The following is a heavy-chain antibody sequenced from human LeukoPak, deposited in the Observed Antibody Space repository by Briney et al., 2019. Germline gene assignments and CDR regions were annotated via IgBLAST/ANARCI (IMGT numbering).Heavy chain of an antibody. V-gene: IGHV3-23*01. Sequence: PGGSLRLSCAASGFTFSSYAMSWVRQAPGKGLEWVSVISGSGGSTYYKDSVKGRFTISRDNSKNTLYLQMNSLRAEDTAVYYCAKGRCGSTSCGTMDVWGKGTTVTVSS. CDR3: AKGRCGSTSCGTMDV. CDR1: GFTFSSYA. CDR2: ISGSGGST. J-gene: IGHJ6*03. D-gene: IGHD2-2*01.